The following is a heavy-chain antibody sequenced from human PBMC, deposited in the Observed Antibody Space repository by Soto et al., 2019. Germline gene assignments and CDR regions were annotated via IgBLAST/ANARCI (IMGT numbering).Heavy chain of an antibody. Sequence: QVRLVQSGAEVKKPGASVKISCEASGYTFTRYSLQWVRQAPGQRLEWMGWINTDNGNTGFSHKFQGRVTVVRDTDANLVYMTLISLASGATAVYYCARDFDQGSFDYWGQGTPVTVSS. D-gene: IGHD2-2*01. V-gene: IGHV1-3*04. CDR3: ARDFDQGSFDY. CDR1: GYTFTRYS. J-gene: IGHJ4*01. CDR2: INTDNGNT.